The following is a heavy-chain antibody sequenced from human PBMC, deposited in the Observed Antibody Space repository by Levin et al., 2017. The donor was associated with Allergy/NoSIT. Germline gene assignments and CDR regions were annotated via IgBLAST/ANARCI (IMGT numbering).Heavy chain of an antibody. V-gene: IGHV1-8*01. J-gene: IGHJ4*02. CDR3: ARAIRYQLLMEY. CDR2: MNPNSGNT. Sequence: RASVKVSCKTSGYTFSSYDIAWVRQAAGQGPEWMGWMNPNSGNTGYALQFRGRVSMTSDSSITTAYMELTSLESEDTAVYYCARAIRYQLLMEYWGQGTLVTVSS. CDR1: GYTFSSYD. D-gene: IGHD2-2*01.